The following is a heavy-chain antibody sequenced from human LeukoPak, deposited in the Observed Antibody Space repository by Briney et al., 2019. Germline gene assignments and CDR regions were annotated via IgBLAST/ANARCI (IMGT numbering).Heavy chain of an antibody. Sequence: QTGGSLRLSCAASGFIFSNYWMHCVRQAPGKGLVWVSPINSDGSTTSYADSVKGRFTISRDNAKNTLYLQTNSLRPEDTAVYYCARGHYYGMDVWGQGTTVTVSS. CDR3: ARGHYYGMDV. J-gene: IGHJ6*02. CDR2: INSDGSTT. CDR1: GFIFSNYW. V-gene: IGHV3-74*01.